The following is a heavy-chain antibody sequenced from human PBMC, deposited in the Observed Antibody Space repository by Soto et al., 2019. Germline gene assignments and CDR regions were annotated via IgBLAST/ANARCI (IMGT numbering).Heavy chain of an antibody. CDR3: ARDGYSSGSNRPILNYYYYGMDV. CDR1: GFTFSSYA. CDR2: ISYDGSNK. D-gene: IGHD6-19*01. Sequence: GGSLRLSCAASGFTFSSYAMHWVRQAPGKGLEWVAVISYDGSNKYYADSVKGRFTISRDNSKNTLYLQMNSLRAEDTAVYYCARDGYSSGSNRPILNYYYYGMDVWGQGTTVTVSS. V-gene: IGHV3-30-3*01. J-gene: IGHJ6*02.